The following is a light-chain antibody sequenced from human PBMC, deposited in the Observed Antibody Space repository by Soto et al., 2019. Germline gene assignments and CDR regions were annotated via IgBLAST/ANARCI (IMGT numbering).Light chain of an antibody. CDR3: QQLNSYPYT. J-gene: IGKJ2*01. Sequence: DIPLTQSPSFLSASVGDRVTITCRASQGISSYLAWYQQKPGKAPKLLIYAASTLQSGVPARFSGSGSGTEFTLTISSLQPEDFAAYYCQQLNSYPYTFGQGNKLEIK. CDR2: AAS. CDR1: QGISSY. V-gene: IGKV1-9*01.